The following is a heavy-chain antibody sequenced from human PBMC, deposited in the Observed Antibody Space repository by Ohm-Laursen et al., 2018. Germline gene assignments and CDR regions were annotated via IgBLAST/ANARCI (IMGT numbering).Heavy chain of an antibody. J-gene: IGHJ4*02. V-gene: IGHV3-48*03. CDR1: GFTFDDYA. CDR2: ISSGGSTI. Sequence: SLRLSCAASGFTFDDYAMHWVRQAPGKGLEWVSGISSGGSTIYYADSVKGRFTISRDNARNSLYLQMDSLRAEDTAVYYCARDPRGYSYGFNVYWGQGTLVTVSS. D-gene: IGHD5-18*01. CDR3: ARDPRGYSYGFNVY.